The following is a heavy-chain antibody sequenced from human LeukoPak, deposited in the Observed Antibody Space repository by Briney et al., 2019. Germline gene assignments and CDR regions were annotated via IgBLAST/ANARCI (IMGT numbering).Heavy chain of an antibody. CDR3: ATLSQSAHQFPFDP. Sequence: SVKVSCKASGGTFSSYTISWVRQAPGQGLKWMGRIIPILGIANYAQKFQGRVTITADKSTSTAYMELSSLRSEDTAVYYCATLSQSAHQFPFDPWGQGTLVTVSS. J-gene: IGHJ5*02. CDR1: GGTFSSYT. V-gene: IGHV1-69*02. D-gene: IGHD2-2*01. CDR2: IIPILGIA.